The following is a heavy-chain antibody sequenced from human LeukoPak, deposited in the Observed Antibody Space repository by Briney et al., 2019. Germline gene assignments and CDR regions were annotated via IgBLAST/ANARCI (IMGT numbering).Heavy chain of an antibody. V-gene: IGHV5-51*01. CDR2: IWPGDSDT. J-gene: IGHJ4*02. D-gene: IGHD2-15*01. CDR1: GYDFTTYW. Sequence: GESLKISCKISGYDFTTYWIGWVRQMPGKGLECMGIIWPGDSDTRYSPSFQGQVTISADKSISTAYLQWSSLKASDTAMYYCASLVVVSFSAGVWVWGQGTLVTVSS. CDR3: ASLVVVSFSAGVWV.